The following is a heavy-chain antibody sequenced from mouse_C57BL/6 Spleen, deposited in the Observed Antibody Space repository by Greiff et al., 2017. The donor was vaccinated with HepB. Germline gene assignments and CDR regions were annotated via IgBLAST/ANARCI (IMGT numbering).Heavy chain of an antibody. V-gene: IGHV5-4*01. Sequence: EVKLMESGGGLVKPGGSLKLSCAASGFTFSSYAMSWVRQTPEKRLEWVATISDGGSYTYYPDNVKGRFTISRDNAKNNLYLQMSHLKSEDTAMYYCAREGYYGRSLYAMDYWGQGTSVTVSS. J-gene: IGHJ4*01. D-gene: IGHD1-1*01. CDR2: ISDGGSYT. CDR3: AREGYYGRSLYAMDY. CDR1: GFTFSSYA.